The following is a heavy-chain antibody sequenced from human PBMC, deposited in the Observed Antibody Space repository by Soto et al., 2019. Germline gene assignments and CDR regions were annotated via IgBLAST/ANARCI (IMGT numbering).Heavy chain of an antibody. CDR3: AHNSNYYDSSGDRPVWFDY. D-gene: IGHD3-22*01. Sequence: QITLKESGPTLVKPTQTLTLTCTFSGFSLSTSGVGVGWIRQPPGKALEWLALIYWDDDKRYSPSLKSRVIITKDTSKNQVVLTMTHMDPVDTATYSCAHNSNYYDSSGDRPVWFDYWGQGTLVTASS. CDR2: IYWDDDK. CDR1: GFSLSTSGVG. J-gene: IGHJ4*02. V-gene: IGHV2-5*02.